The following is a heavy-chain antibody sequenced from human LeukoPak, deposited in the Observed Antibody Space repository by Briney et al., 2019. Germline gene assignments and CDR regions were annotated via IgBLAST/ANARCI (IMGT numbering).Heavy chain of an antibody. J-gene: IGHJ4*02. CDR1: GGSISSYY. Sequence: SETLSLTCTVSGGSISSYYWSWIRQPPGKGLEWIGYIYYSGSTNYNPSPKSRVTISVDTSKNQFSLKLSSVTAADTAVYYCARSTRIAAFDYWGQGTLVTVSS. V-gene: IGHV4-59*01. CDR2: IYYSGST. CDR3: ARSTRIAAFDY. D-gene: IGHD6-6*01.